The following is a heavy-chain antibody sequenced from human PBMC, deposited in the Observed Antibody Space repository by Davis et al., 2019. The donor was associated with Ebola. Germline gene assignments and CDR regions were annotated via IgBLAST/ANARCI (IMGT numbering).Heavy chain of an antibody. CDR3: ARASAGQWLASHFDY. Sequence: GESLKISCAASGFTFSSYWMSWVRQAPGKGLEWVSYISSSSSTIYYADSVKGRFTISRDNAKNSLYLQMNSLRDEDTAVYYCARASAGQWLASHFDYWGQGTLVTVSS. J-gene: IGHJ4*02. D-gene: IGHD6-19*01. CDR1: GFTFSSYW. CDR2: ISSSSSTI. V-gene: IGHV3-48*02.